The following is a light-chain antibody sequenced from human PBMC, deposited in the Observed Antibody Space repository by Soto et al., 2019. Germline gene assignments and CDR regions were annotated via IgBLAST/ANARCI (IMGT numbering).Light chain of an antibody. J-gene: IGKJ4*01. CDR1: QSVSSY. CDR2: DAS. V-gene: IGKV3-11*01. CDR3: QQRSNWPPT. Sequence: EIVLTQSPATLSLSPGDRATLSCRASQSVSSYLAWYQQKPGRAPRLLIYDASNRATGIPARFSGSGSGTDFTLTITSLEPEDFAVYYCQQRSNWPPTFGGGTKVDIK.